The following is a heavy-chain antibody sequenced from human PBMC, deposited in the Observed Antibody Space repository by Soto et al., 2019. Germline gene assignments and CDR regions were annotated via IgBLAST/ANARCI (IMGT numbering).Heavy chain of an antibody. CDR2: ISGSGGST. V-gene: IGHV3-23*01. CDR3: AKDTTIFGVVAGYYFDY. Sequence: LRLSCAASGFTFSSYAMSWVRQAPGKGLEWVSAISGSGGSTYYADSVKGRFTISRDNSKNTLYLQMNSLRAEDTAVYYCAKDTTIFGVVAGYYFDYWGQGTLVTVSS. J-gene: IGHJ4*02. CDR1: GFTFSSYA. D-gene: IGHD3-3*01.